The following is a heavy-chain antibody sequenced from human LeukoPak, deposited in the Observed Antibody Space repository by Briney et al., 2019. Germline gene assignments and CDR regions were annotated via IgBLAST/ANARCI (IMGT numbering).Heavy chain of an antibody. V-gene: IGHV3-23*01. CDR1: GFTFSSYA. CDR3: AREAGITMVRGVVPDYYYYYMDV. D-gene: IGHD3-10*01. CDR2: ISGSGGST. Sequence: GGSLRLSCAASGFTFSSYAMSWVRQAPGKGLEWVSAISGSGGSTYYADSVKGRFTISRDNSKNTLYLQMDSLRAEDTAVYYCAREAGITMVRGVVPDYYYYYMDVWGKGTTVTVSS. J-gene: IGHJ6*03.